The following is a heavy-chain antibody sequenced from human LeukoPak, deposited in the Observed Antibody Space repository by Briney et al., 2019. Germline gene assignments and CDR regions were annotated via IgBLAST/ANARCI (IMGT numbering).Heavy chain of an antibody. Sequence: PGGSLRLSCAASGFTFSSYAMHWVRQAPGKGLEWVAVISYDGSNKYYADSVKGRFTISRDNSKNTLYLQMNSLRAEDTAVYYCARDRHSYYYDSSGYFDYWGQGTQVTVSS. D-gene: IGHD3-22*01. CDR1: GFTFSSYA. J-gene: IGHJ4*02. CDR3: ARDRHSYYYDSSGYFDY. CDR2: ISYDGSNK. V-gene: IGHV3-30-3*01.